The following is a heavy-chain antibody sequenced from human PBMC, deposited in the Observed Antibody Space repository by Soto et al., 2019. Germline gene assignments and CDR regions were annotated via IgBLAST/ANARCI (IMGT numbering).Heavy chain of an antibody. V-gene: IGHV4-59*02. Sequence: SETLSLTCTVSGASVTGFYWSWIRQPPGKGLEWMGYVFHSGSSNYNPSLKSRVTISFDTSKSQISLRLTSVTAAHTAVYSCARAPRLGVAHIDYWAQGTLVTVS. CDR3: ARAPRLGVAHIDY. J-gene: IGHJ4*02. D-gene: IGHD3-16*01. CDR2: VFHSGSS. CDR1: GASVTGFY.